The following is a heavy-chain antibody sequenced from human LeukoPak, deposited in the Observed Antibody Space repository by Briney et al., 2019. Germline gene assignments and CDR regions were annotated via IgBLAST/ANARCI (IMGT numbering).Heavy chain of an antibody. Sequence: TSETLSLTCTVSGGSISSYYWSWIRQPAGKGLEWIGRIYTSGSTNYNPSLKSRVTMSVDTSKNQFSLKLSSVTAADTAVYYCARGTWTPRFVVVISHAIDIWGQGTMVTVSS. D-gene: IGHD2-21*01. J-gene: IGHJ3*02. CDR2: IYTSGST. CDR1: GGSISSYY. V-gene: IGHV4-4*07. CDR3: ARGTWTPRFVVVISHAIDI.